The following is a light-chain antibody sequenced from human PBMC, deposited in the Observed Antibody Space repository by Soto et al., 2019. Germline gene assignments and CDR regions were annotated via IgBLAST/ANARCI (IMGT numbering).Light chain of an antibody. CDR1: QSVSSNY. V-gene: IGKV3D-20*02. CDR2: AAS. Sequence: EIVLTQSPGTLSLSPGERATLSCRASQSVSSNYLGWYQQRPGQAPRLLIYAASSRATGIPDRFSGRGSGTDFTLTISSLEPEDFAVYYCQQRSSWPWTFGQGTKVDIK. J-gene: IGKJ1*01. CDR3: QQRSSWPWT.